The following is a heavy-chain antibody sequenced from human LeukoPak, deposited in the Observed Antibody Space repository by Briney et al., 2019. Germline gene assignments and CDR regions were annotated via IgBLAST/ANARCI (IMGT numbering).Heavy chain of an antibody. D-gene: IGHD1-26*01. J-gene: IGHJ3*02. V-gene: IGHV4-59*04. CDR3: ARQWDLDAFDI. Sequence: SETLSLTCTVSGGSISSYYWSWIRQPPGKGLEWIGYIYYSGSTYYNPSPKSRVTISVDTSKNQFSLKLSSVTAADTAVYYCARQWDLDAFDIWGQGTMVTVSS. CDR1: GGSISSYY. CDR2: IYYSGST.